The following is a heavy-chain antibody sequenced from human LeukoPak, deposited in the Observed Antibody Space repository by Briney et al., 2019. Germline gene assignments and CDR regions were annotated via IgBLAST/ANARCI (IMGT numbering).Heavy chain of an antibody. V-gene: IGHV3-21*01. Sequence: PGGSLRLSCAASGFTFSSYSMNWVRQATGKGLEWVSSISSSSSYIYYADSVKGRFTISRDNAKNSLYLQMNSLRAEDTAVYYCATEATYYYDSSDYYGRYYFYYWGQGTLVTVSS. CDR3: ATEATYYYDSSDYYGRYYFYY. D-gene: IGHD3-22*01. J-gene: IGHJ4*02. CDR2: ISSSSSYI. CDR1: GFTFSSYS.